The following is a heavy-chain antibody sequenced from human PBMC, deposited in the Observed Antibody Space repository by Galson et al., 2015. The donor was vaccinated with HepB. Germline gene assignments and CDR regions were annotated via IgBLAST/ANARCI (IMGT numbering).Heavy chain of an antibody. D-gene: IGHD1-26*01. V-gene: IGHV1-3*01. CDR1: GYTFTSYA. CDR2: INAGNGNT. CDR3: ARENAPLNSGSYLFDY. Sequence: GSSVKVSCKASGYTFTSYAMHWVRQAPGQRLEWMGWINAGNGNTKYSQKFQGRVTITRDTSASTAYMELSSLRSEDTAVYYCARENAPLNSGSYLFDYWGQGTLVTVSS. J-gene: IGHJ4*02.